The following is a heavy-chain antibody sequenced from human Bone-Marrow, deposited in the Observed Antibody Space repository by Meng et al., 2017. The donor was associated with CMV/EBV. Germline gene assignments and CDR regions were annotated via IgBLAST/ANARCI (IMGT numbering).Heavy chain of an antibody. CDR1: GFTFSSYW. V-gene: IGHV3-74*01. J-gene: IGHJ4*02. Sequence: GGSLRLSCAASGFTFSSYWMHWVRQAPGEGLVWVSRIKSDGGATSYADSVKGRFTVSRDNAKNTLYLQMNILTADDTAVYYCARTEKGAGTSTGFFDLWGQGTLVTVSS. CDR2: IKSDGGAT. CDR3: ARTEKGAGTSTGFFDL. D-gene: IGHD1-26*01.